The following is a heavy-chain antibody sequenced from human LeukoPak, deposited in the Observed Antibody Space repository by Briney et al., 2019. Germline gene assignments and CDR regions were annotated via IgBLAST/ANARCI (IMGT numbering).Heavy chain of an antibody. CDR2: ISGYNENT. CDR1: GYTFTSYG. V-gene: IGHV1-18*01. CDR3: ARLKGRFWSAYQNFDY. J-gene: IGHJ4*02. Sequence: ASVKVSCKASGYTFTSYGINWVRQAPGQGLEWMGWISGYNENTRYAQNLQGRVTMTTDTSTSTAYMELRGLRSDDTAVYYRARLKGRFWSAYQNFDYWGQGTLVTVSS. D-gene: IGHD3-3*01.